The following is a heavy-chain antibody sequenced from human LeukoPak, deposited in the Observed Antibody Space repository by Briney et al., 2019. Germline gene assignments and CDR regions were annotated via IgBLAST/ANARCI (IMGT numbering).Heavy chain of an antibody. CDR3: ASSPGGYCSSASCYTGGMFDY. CDR2: IYYTGST. J-gene: IGHJ4*02. Sequence: SETLSLTCTVSGGSISSSTYYWVWIRQPPGKGLEWIGSIYYTGSTYYNPSLKSRVTISVDTSKNQFSLELSSVTATDRAVYYCASSPGGYCSSASCYTGGMFDYWGQGSLVTVSS. V-gene: IGHV4-39*01. CDR1: GGSISSSTYY. D-gene: IGHD2-2*02.